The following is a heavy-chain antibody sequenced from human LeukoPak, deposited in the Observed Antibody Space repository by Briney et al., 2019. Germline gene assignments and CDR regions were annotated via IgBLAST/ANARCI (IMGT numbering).Heavy chain of an antibody. CDR2: INHSGST. CDR3: ARGEGYGGNPVVDY. D-gene: IGHD4-23*01. J-gene: IGHJ4*02. CDR1: GGSFSGYY. Sequence: PSETLSLTCAVYGGSFSGYYWSWIRQPPGKGLEWIGEINHSGSTNYNPSLKSRVTMSVDTSKNQFSLKLSSVTAADTAVYYCARGEGYGGNPVVDYWGQGTLVTVSS. V-gene: IGHV4-34*01.